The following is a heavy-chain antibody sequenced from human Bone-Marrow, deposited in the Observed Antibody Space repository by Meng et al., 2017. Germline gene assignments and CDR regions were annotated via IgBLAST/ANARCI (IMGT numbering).Heavy chain of an antibody. J-gene: IGHJ4*02. V-gene: IGHV1-8*02. CDR2: MNTNSGNT. CDR3: ARDEHISAAGKLFGDY. Sequence: ASVKVSCKAAGYTFTSYDINWGRQATGQGLEWMGWMNTNSGNTGYAQKFQSRVTMTGDPSLSTAYMELSGLRSDDTAMYYCARDEHISAAGKLFGDYWGQGTLVTVSS. D-gene: IGHD6-25*01. CDR1: GYTFTSYD.